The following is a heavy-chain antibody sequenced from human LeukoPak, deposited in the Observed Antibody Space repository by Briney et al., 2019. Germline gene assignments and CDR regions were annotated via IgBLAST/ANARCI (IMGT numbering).Heavy chain of an antibody. J-gene: IGHJ4*02. D-gene: IGHD5-24*01. V-gene: IGHV3-66*04. Sequence: GGSLRLSCAASGFSVSNNYMSWVRQAPGKGLEWVSVIYSGGRPYHTDSVKGRFTISRDNSKNTLYLQMNSLRAEDTAVYYCARLYGDGPRRITYFDYWGQGTLVTVSS. CDR1: GFSVSNNY. CDR2: IYSGGRP. CDR3: ARLYGDGPRRITYFDY.